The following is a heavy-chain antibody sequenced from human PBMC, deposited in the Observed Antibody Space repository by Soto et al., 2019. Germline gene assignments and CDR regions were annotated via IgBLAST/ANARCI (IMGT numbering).Heavy chain of an antibody. V-gene: IGHV3-21*01. D-gene: IGHD3-22*01. J-gene: IGHJ6*02. Sequence: EVQLVESGGGLVKPGGSLRLSCAASGFTFSSYSMNWVRQAPGKGLEWVSSISSSSSYIYYADSVKGRFTISRDNAKNSLYLQMNSLRAEDTAVYYCARDGGYYDSSGYYDAPVGYVWGQGTTVTVSS. CDR2: ISSSSSYI. CDR3: ARDGGYYDSSGYYDAPVGYV. CDR1: GFTFSSYS.